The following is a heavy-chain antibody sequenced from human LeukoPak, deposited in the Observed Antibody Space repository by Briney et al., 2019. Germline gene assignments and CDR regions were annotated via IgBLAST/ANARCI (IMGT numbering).Heavy chain of an antibody. CDR2: INPNSGGT. CDR3: ARVQLERGPLGY. V-gene: IGHV1-2*02. D-gene: IGHD1-1*01. Sequence: ASVKVSGKATGYTFTSYGISWVRQAPGQGLEWMGWINPNSGGTNYAQKFQGRFTMTRDTSISTAYMELSRLRSDDTVVYYCARVQLERGPLGYWGQGTLVTVSS. CDR1: GYTFTSYG. J-gene: IGHJ4*02.